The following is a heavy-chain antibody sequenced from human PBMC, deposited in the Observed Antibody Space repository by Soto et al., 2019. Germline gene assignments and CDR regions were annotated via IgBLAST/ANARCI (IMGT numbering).Heavy chain of an antibody. D-gene: IGHD6-19*01. CDR3: AKNSGWFTA. CDR1: GFTFSTND. V-gene: IGHV3-23*05. CDR2: IDGTSTFS. J-gene: IGHJ5*02. Sequence: LRLSCVASGFTFSTNDMTWVRQAPGKGLERVSTIDGTSTFSNYAASVEGRFTISRDNSRNTVYLQMNSLRADDTAVYFCAKNSGWFTAWGQGTLVTVSS.